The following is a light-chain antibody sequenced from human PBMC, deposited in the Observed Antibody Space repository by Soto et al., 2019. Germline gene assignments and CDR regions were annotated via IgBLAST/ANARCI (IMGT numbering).Light chain of an antibody. Sequence: DIPMTQSPSTLSASVGDRVTITCRASQSISNWLAWYQQKPGKAPNLLIYKASILECGVPSRFSGSGSGTEFTLTISSLQPDDFATYYCRHYNSYSPPYTFGQGTKLEIK. V-gene: IGKV1-5*03. CDR2: KAS. CDR1: QSISNW. J-gene: IGKJ2*01. CDR3: RHYNSYSPPYT.